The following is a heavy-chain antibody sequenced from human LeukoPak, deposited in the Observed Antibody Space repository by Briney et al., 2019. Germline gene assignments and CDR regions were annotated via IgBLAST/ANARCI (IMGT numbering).Heavy chain of an antibody. V-gene: IGHV4-39*01. J-gene: IGHJ4*02. CDR3: ARGIVDTAMNYYFDY. Sequence: SGTLSLTCTVSGGSISSSSYYWGWIRQPPGKGLERIGSIYYSGSTYYNPSLKSRVTISVDTSKNQFSLKLSSVTAADTAVYYCARGIVDTAMNYYFDYWGQGTLVTVSS. CDR1: GGSISSSSYY. CDR2: IYYSGST. D-gene: IGHD5-18*01.